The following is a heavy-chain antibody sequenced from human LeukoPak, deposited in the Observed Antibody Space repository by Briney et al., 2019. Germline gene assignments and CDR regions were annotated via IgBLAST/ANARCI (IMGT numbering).Heavy chain of an antibody. CDR1: GFTFSSYS. J-gene: IGHJ4*02. Sequence: GGSLGLSCAASGFTFSSYSMNWVRQAPGKGLEWVSYISGTSSTIYYADSVKGRFTISRDNAKNSLFLQMNSLRDDDTAVYYCARKYYYASGSLGFDYWGQGTLVTVSS. CDR3: ARKYYYASGSLGFDY. CDR2: ISGTSSTI. V-gene: IGHV3-48*02. D-gene: IGHD3-10*01.